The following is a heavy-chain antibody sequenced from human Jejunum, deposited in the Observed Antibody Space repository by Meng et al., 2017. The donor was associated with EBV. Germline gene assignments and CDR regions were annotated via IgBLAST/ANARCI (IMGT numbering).Heavy chain of an antibody. Sequence: QGQLQHCGGGLLKPSETLSLPCAVYRGVFSVYYWSWIRQHPGKGLEWIGEINHSGSTNYNPSLRSRVTISVETSKNQFSLRLNSVTAADTAVYYCARVAFSYTTRSLDSWGQGTLVTVSS. D-gene: IGHD3-16*02. V-gene: IGHV4-34*02. J-gene: IGHJ4*02. CDR2: INHSGST. CDR3: ARVAFSYTTRSLDS. CDR1: RGVFSVYY.